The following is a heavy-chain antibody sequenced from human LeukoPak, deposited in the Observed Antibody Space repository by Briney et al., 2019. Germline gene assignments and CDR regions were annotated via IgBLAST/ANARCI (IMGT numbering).Heavy chain of an antibody. D-gene: IGHD5-18*01. CDR2: ISYDGSNK. CDR1: GFTLRSFG. CDR3: AKSFTESRIPLWG. Sequence: GGSLRLSCAASGFTLRSFGMHWVRQAPGKGLEWVAVISYDGSNKYYADSVKGRFAISRDNSKNTLYLQMNSLRAEDTAVYYCAKSFTESRIPLWGWGQGTLVTVSS. J-gene: IGHJ4*02. V-gene: IGHV3-30*18.